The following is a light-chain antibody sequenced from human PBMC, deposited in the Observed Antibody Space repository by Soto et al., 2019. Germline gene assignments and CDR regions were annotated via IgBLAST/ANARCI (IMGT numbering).Light chain of an antibody. V-gene: IGLV2-14*01. CDR2: EVT. CDR3: SSYTNINTRACV. CDR1: SGDIGSYNR. Sequence: QSAVTQPASVSLSPGQSITISCTGTSGDIGSYNRVSWYQQHPGKAPKLIIYEVTDRPSGVSNRFSGSKSGNTASLTISGLQAEDEAEYYCSSYTNINTRACVFGTGTKVTVL. J-gene: IGLJ1*01.